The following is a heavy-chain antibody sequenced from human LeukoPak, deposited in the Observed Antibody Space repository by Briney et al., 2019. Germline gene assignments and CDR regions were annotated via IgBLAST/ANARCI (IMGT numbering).Heavy chain of an antibody. CDR1: GFTFSSYA. CDR2: ISGSVGST. D-gene: IGHD3-22*01. Sequence: GGSLRLSCAASGFTFSSYAMSWVRQAPGKGLEWVSAISGSVGSTYYADSVKGRFTISRDNSKNTLYLQMNSLRAEDTAVYYCARDPHLWYYYDSSGSTPSEYWGQGTLVTVSS. J-gene: IGHJ4*02. V-gene: IGHV3-23*01. CDR3: ARDPHLWYYYDSSGSTPSEY.